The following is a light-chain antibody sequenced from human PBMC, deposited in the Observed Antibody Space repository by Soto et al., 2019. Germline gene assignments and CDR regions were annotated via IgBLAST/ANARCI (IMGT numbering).Light chain of an antibody. CDR3: AAWDDRLDVYV. CDR2: STS. Sequence: QSALTQPASVSGSPGQSITISCIGTSSDVGSYSLVSWYQQLPGTAPKLLIYSTSQRSSGVPGRFSGSKSGASASLSISGLQSEDEADYYCAAWDDRLDVYVFGTGTKLTVL. V-gene: IGLV2-14*02. CDR1: SSDVGSYSL. J-gene: IGLJ1*01.